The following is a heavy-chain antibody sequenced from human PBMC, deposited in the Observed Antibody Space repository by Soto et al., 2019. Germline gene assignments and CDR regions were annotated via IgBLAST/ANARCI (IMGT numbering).Heavy chain of an antibody. CDR3: ASWGAIYSNVYYFDY. D-gene: IGHD4-4*01. J-gene: IGHJ4*02. V-gene: IGHV1-46*03. CDR2: INPSGGST. Sequence: ASVKVSCKASGYTFTSYYMHWVRQAPGQGLEWMGIINPSGGSTSYAQKFQGRVTMTRDTSTSTVYMELSSLRSEDTAVYYCASWGAIYSNVYYFDYWGQGTLVTVSS. CDR1: GYTFTSYY.